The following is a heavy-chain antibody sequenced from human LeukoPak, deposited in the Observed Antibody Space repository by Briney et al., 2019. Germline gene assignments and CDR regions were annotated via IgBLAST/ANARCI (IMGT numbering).Heavy chain of an antibody. CDR3: ARDGSYDSAENVYYFDY. CDR2: ISGSGGST. D-gene: IGHD5-18*01. V-gene: IGHV3-23*01. Sequence: GGSLRLSCAASGFTFSSYGMSWVRQAPGKGLEWVSAISGSGGSTYYADSVKGRFTISRDNAKNSLYLQMNSLGAEDTALYYCARDGSYDSAENVYYFDYWGQGTLVTVSS. CDR1: GFTFSSYG. J-gene: IGHJ4*02.